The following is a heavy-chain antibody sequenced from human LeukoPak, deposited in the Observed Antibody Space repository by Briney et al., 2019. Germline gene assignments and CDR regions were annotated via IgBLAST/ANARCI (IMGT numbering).Heavy chain of an antibody. D-gene: IGHD2-21*02. CDR3: VKDWSDEARCDGDCLDY. CDR2: ISPSGGRM. Sequence: PGGSLRLSCAASGFTFSNYAMTWVRQAPGKGLEWVSTISPSGGRMYYAGSVKGHFTISRDNSKNTLYLQMNSLRGEDTAIYYCVKDWSDEARCDGDCLDYWGQGTQVTVSS. V-gene: IGHV3-23*01. J-gene: IGHJ4*02. CDR1: GFTFSNYA.